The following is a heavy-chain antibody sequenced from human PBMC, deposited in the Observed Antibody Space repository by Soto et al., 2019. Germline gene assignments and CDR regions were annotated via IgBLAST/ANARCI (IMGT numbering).Heavy chain of an antibody. V-gene: IGHV3-23*01. CDR3: AKDLMSVRYFDWLPTVGXDV. Sequence: PGGSLRLSCAASGFTFSSYAMSWVRQAPGKGLEWVSAISGSGGSTYYADSVKGRFTISRDNSKNTLYLQMNSLRAEDTAVYYCAKDLMSVRYFDWLPTVGXDVWGQGTTVTVSS. D-gene: IGHD3-9*01. CDR1: GFTFSSYA. CDR2: ISGSGGST. J-gene: IGHJ6*02.